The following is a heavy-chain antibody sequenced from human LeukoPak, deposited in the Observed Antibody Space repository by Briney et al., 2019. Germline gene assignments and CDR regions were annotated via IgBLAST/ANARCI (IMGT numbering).Heavy chain of an antibody. CDR2: IHHAGDT. Sequence: SETLSLTCGVDGGSFTASYWSWIRQSPGKGLEWIGEIHHAGDTNYNPSLKSRVTISLDIYKAQFSLNLKSVTAADTAVYYCARVTGGGNVAYWYFDLWGRGTLVTVSP. CDR1: GGSFTASY. J-gene: IGHJ2*01. D-gene: IGHD4-23*01. V-gene: IGHV4-34*01. CDR3: ARVTGGGNVAYWYFDL.